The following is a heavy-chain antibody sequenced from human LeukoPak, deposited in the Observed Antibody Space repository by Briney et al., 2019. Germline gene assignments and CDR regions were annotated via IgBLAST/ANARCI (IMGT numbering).Heavy chain of an antibody. CDR2: ITWDADST. Sequence: GGSLRLSCAASGFTFDDYAMHWVRQAPGKGLEWVSLITWDADSTYYADSVKGRFTISRDNSKNSLYLQMNSLRAEDTALYYCAKATSSWHEFDYWGQGTLVTVSS. V-gene: IGHV3-43D*03. CDR3: AKATSSWHEFDY. CDR1: GFTFDDYA. J-gene: IGHJ4*02. D-gene: IGHD6-13*01.